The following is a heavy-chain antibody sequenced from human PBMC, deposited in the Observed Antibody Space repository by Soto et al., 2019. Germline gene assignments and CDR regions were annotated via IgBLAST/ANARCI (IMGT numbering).Heavy chain of an antibody. CDR3: ARCIAVAGTGYYYGMDV. V-gene: IGHV1-2*04. CDR1: GYTFTGYY. CDR2: IKPNSGGT. D-gene: IGHD6-19*01. J-gene: IGHJ6*02. Sequence: ASVKVSCKASGYTFTGYYMHWVRQAPGQGLEWMGWIKPNSGGTNYAQKFQGWVTMTRDTSISTAYMELSRLRSDDTAVYYCARCIAVAGTGYYYGMDVWGQGTTVTVSS.